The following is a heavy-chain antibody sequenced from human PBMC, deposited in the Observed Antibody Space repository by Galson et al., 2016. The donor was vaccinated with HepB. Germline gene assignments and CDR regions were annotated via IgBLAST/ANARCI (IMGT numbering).Heavy chain of an antibody. V-gene: IGHV4-34*10. J-gene: IGHJ1*01. D-gene: IGHD3-10*01. Sequence: SETLSLTCAVSGGSFSAYFWSWIRQSPGKGLEWIAEINHVEATNFNPVFESRITLSIDTSRRHFSLTLSSVTAADTAVYYCAGAPRYHLLSGYFQSWGQGTLVAVSS. CDR1: GGSFSAYF. CDR2: INHVEAT. CDR3: AGAPRYHLLSGYFQS.